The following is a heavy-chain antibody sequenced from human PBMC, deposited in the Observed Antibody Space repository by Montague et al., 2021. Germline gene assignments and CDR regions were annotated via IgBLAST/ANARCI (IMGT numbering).Heavy chain of an antibody. V-gene: IGHV6-1*01. J-gene: IGHJ4*02. CDR3: ARTSASSDY. CDR2: SHHMSKWNN. Sequence: CAISGDSDCIKSVARNSNRQSSSIDSHREGRSHHMSKWNNDYAVSVKSRITINPDTSKNQISLQLNSVTPEDTAVYYCARTSASSDYWGQGTLVTVSS. D-gene: IGHD1-26*01. CDR1: GDSDCIKSVA.